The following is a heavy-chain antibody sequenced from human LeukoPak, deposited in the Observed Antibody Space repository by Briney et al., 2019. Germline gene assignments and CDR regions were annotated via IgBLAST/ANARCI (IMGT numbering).Heavy chain of an antibody. V-gene: IGHV3-74*01. CDR3: AREAGGQLVGIWFDP. J-gene: IGHJ5*02. D-gene: IGHD6-6*01. Sequence: GGSLRLSCAASGFTISSFWMHWVRQVPGKGLVWVSRINRDGSITDYADSVKGRFTISRDNAKNTLYLQINSLRGDDTAVYYCAREAGGQLVGIWFDPWGQGTLVTVSS. CDR1: GFTISSFW. CDR2: INRDGSIT.